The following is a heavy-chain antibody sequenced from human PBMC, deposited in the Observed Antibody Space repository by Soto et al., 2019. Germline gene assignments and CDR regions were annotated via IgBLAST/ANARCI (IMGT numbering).Heavy chain of an antibody. J-gene: IGHJ5*02. Sequence: QVQLVQSGAEVKKPGASVKVSCKASGYTFTSYAMHWVRQAPGQRLEWMGWINAGNGNTKYSQKFQGRDTITRDTSASTAYMELSSLRSEDTAVYYCARGVVVVAVNWFDPWGQGTLVTVSS. D-gene: IGHD2-15*01. CDR2: INAGNGNT. CDR3: ARGVVVVAVNWFDP. CDR1: GYTFTSYA. V-gene: IGHV1-3*01.